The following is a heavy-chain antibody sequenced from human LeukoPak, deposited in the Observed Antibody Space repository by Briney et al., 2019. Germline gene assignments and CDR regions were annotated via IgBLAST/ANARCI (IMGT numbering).Heavy chain of an antibody. CDR2: INHSGST. D-gene: IGHD3-9*01. Sequence: YPSETLSLTCAVYGGSFSGYYWSWIRQPPGKGLEWIGEINHSGSTNYNPSLKSRVTISVDTSKNQFSLKLSSVTAADTAVYYRARDWGYYDILTGPLLDYYYMDVWGKGTTVTISS. J-gene: IGHJ6*03. CDR1: GGSFSGYY. V-gene: IGHV4-34*01. CDR3: ARDWGYYDILTGPLLDYYYMDV.